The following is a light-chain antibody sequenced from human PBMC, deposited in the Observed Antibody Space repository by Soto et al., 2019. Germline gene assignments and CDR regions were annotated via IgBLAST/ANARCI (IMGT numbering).Light chain of an antibody. CDR2: KAS. J-gene: IGKJ4*01. V-gene: IGKV1-5*03. CDR3: QQYDSYPV. CDR1: QGISNW. Sequence: DVQMTQSPSTLSASVGDRVTVTCRASQGISNWLAWYQHKPGKAPKLLIYKASTLESGVPSRFSGSGSGTEFTLTISSLQPDDFATYYCQQYDSYPVFGGGTKVESK.